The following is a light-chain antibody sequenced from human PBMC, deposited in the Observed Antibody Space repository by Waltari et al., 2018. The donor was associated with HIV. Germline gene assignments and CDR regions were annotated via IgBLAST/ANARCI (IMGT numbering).Light chain of an antibody. CDR3: MEALEVT. Sequence: DIVMTQSPLALAVTPGEPASISCRSSRSLLQSNGYNYLDWYLQKPGQSPQLLIYFASYRASGAPDRFSGSGSGRDFTLKISRVEAEDVGVYYCMEALEVTFGQGTKVEIK. J-gene: IGKJ1*01. CDR1: RSLLQSNGYNY. V-gene: IGKV2-28*01. CDR2: FAS.